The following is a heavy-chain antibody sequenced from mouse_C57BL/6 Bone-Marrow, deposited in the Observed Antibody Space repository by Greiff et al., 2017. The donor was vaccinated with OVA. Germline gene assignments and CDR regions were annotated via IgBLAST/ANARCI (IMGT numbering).Heavy chain of an antibody. D-gene: IGHD1-1*01. CDR2: ISGGGGNT. V-gene: IGHV5-9*01. CDR1: GFTFSSYT. CDR3: ARQDLYYYGSSLFDY. Sequence: EVKLVESGGGLVKPGGSLKLSCAASGFTFSSYTMSWVRQTPEKRLQWVATISGGGGNTYYPDSVKGRVTITRDNAKNTLYLQMSSLRSEDTALNYCARQDLYYYGSSLFDYWGQGTTLTVSS. J-gene: IGHJ2*01.